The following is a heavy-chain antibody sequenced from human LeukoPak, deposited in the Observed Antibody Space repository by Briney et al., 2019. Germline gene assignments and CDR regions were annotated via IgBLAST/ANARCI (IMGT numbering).Heavy chain of an antibody. D-gene: IGHD1-26*01. CDR2: RYYSGIT. V-gene: IGHV4-59*12. Sequence: PSETLSLTCSVPGGSIRSYYWEWIREPPWKGLVWIGYRYYSGITTSNPSLKSRVTISVVTSKSEFCPKLVDVTAADTAIYYCARVSGDFETDGGQGTLVTVST. CDR1: GGSIRSYY. CDR3: ARVSGDFETD. J-gene: IGHJ1*01.